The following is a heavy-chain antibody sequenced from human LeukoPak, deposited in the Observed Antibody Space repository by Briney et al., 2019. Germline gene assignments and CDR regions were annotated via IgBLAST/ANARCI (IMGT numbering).Heavy chain of an antibody. CDR2: ISGSGGST. V-gene: IGHV3-23*01. J-gene: IGHJ5*02. Sequence: GGSLRLSCAACGFTFSSYAMSWVRQAPGKGLEWVSAISGSGGSTYYADSVKGRFTISRDNSKNTLYLQMNSLRAEDTAVYYCAKRLTGWQQLVAGGWFDPWGQGTLVTVSS. D-gene: IGHD6-13*01. CDR3: AKRLTGWQQLVAGGWFDP. CDR1: GFTFSSYA.